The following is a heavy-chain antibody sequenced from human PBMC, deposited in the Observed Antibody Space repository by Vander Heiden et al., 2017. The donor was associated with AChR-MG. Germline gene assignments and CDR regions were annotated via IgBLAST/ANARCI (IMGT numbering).Heavy chain of an antibody. J-gene: IGHJ4*02. CDR1: GFSFRTYA. D-gene: IGHD1-26*01. CDR2: ITASGGTS. Sequence: EVPLLEAGGGLVQPGGSLRLPCEASGFSFRTYAMPLVRQAPGKGLEWVASITASGGTSYYADSLKGRFTISRDNSKGSLFLEVTDVTADETAVYYCAKGGGWAPLDSWGQGIQVTVSS. V-gene: IGHV3-23*01. CDR3: AKGGGWAPLDS.